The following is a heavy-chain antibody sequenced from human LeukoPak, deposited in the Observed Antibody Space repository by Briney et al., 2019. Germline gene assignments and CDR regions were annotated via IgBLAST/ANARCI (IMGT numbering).Heavy chain of an antibody. CDR1: GFTFSDYY. V-gene: IGHV3-11*04. D-gene: IGHD5-12*01. J-gene: IGHJ3*02. Sequence: PGGSLRLSCAASGFTFSDYYMSWIRQAPGKGLEWVSYISSSSSTIYYADSVKGRFTISRDNAKNSLYLQMNSLRAEDTAVYYCARDSGYDYRLDQTDAFDIWGQGTMVTVSS. CDR3: ARDSGYDYRLDQTDAFDI. CDR2: ISSSSSTI.